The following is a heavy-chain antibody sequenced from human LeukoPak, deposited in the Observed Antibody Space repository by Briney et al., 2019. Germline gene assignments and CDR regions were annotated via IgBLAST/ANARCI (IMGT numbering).Heavy chain of an antibody. V-gene: IGHV3-7*04. CDR3: ARRHHFGFLDS. CDR1: GVTFPSYW. CDR2: IKKDGSEK. J-gene: IGHJ4*02. D-gene: IGHD3-10*01. Sequence: GGSLRLSCAASGVTFPSYWMTWVRQAPGKGLEWVANIKKDGSEKYYVDSVKGRFTISRDNAKNSVYLQMNSLRAEDTAVYYCARRHHFGFLDSWGQGTLVTVS.